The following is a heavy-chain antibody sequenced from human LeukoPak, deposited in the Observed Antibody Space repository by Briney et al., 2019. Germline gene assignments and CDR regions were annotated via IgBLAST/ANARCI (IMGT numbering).Heavy chain of an antibody. V-gene: IGHV3-21*01. CDR3: ARDLGSGPGYFDY. CDR2: ISSSSSYI. D-gene: IGHD6-19*01. Sequence: GGSLRLSCAASGFTFRSYTMNWVRQAPGKGLEWVSSISSSSSYISYADSMKGRFTTSRDNAKNSLYLQMNSLRAEDTAVYYCARDLGSGPGYFDYWGQGTLVTVSS. J-gene: IGHJ4*02. CDR1: GFTFRSYT.